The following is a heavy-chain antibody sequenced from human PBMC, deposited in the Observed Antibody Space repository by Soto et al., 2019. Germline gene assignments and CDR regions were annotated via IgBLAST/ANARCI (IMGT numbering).Heavy chain of an antibody. J-gene: IGHJ5*02. CDR3: ASLLGYCISTSCSNWFDP. CDR2: IIPIFGTA. CDR1: GGTFSSYA. V-gene: IGHV1-69*12. Sequence: QVQLVQSGAEVKKPGSSVKVSCKASGGTFSSYAISWVRQAPGQGLEWMGGIIPIFGTANYAQKFQGRVTITADESMSTAYMELSSLRSEDTAVYYCASLLGYCISTSCSNWFDPWGQGTLVTVSS. D-gene: IGHD2-2*01.